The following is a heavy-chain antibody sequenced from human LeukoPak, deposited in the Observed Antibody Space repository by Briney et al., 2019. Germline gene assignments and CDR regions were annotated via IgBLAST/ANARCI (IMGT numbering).Heavy chain of an antibody. V-gene: IGHV3-48*01. CDR1: GFTFSSYS. D-gene: IGHD2-15*01. J-gene: IGHJ4*02. Sequence: AGGSLRLSCAASGFTFSSYSMNWVRQAPGKGLEWVSYISSSSSTIYYADSVKGRFTISRDNAKNSLYLQMNSLRAEDTAVYYCATRYCSGGSCYSPSYYFDYRGQGTLVTVSS. CDR2: ISSSSSTI. CDR3: ATRYCSGGSCYSPSYYFDY.